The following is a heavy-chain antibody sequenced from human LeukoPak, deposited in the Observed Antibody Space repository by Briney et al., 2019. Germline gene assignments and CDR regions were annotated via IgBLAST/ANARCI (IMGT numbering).Heavy chain of an antibody. V-gene: IGHV3-23*01. CDR3: TLGSLYSSSWYGDY. J-gene: IGHJ4*02. Sequence: GGSLRLSCAASGFSFDTYAMTWVRQAPGKGLEWVSAISGDGGSTYYAVSVKGRFTISRDNSKNTLYLQMNGLRAEDTAVYYCTLGSLYSSSWYGDYWGQGTLVTVSS. CDR1: GFSFDTYA. D-gene: IGHD6-13*01. CDR2: ISGDGGST.